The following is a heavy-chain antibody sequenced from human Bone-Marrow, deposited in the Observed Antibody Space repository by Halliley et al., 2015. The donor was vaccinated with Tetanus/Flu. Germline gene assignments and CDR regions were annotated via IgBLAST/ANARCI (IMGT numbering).Heavy chain of an antibody. Sequence: GGSFGGFDWAWARQPPGKGLEWIGEVNYDGSPNYAPSFKSRVTISIDPSKNQFSLSLNSVTAADTALYHCARADP. V-gene: IGHV4-34*01. CDR2: VNYDGSP. CDR3: ARADP. J-gene: IGHJ5*02. CDR1: GGSFGGFD.